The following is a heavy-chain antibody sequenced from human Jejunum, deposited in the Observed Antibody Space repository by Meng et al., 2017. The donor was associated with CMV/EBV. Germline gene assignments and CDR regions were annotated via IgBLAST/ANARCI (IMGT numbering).Heavy chain of an antibody. Sequence: CKASGYTFNTYWIGWVRQMPGKGLEWMGIIHPGKSDTRYSPSFEGQVTISADKSISTVFMQWDRLKASDTAIYYCARLLSDISSPLYYWGQGTLVTVSS. CDR3: ARLLSDISSPLYY. CDR2: IHPGKSDT. D-gene: IGHD6-6*01. CDR1: GYTFNTYW. J-gene: IGHJ4*02. V-gene: IGHV5-51*01.